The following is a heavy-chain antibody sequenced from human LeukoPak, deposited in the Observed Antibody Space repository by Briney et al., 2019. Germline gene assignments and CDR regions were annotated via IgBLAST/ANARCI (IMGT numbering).Heavy chain of an antibody. Sequence: PGGSLRLSCAASGFXFSSYGMHWARQAPGKGLEWVAVIWYDGSNKYYADSVKGRFTISRDNSKNTLYLQMNSLRAEDTAVYYCARDVAGTFYYYYYGMDVWGQGTTVTVSS. J-gene: IGHJ6*02. CDR3: ARDVAGTFYYYYYGMDV. D-gene: IGHD6-19*01. CDR1: GFXFSSYG. CDR2: IWYDGSNK. V-gene: IGHV3-33*01.